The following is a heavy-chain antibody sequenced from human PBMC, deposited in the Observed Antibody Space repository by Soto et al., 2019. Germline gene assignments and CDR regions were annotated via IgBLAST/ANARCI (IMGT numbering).Heavy chain of an antibody. J-gene: IGHJ4*02. CDR3: ATYHDDEWESYRHRY. Sequence: PGGSLRLSCAASGLAFRSFLMSWVRQAPGGGLEWVANINQDGRDTYYSDSVRDRFTISRDNAASSLFLHMNSLGAEDTAVYYCATYHDDEWESYRHRYWGQGTLVTVSS. D-gene: IGHD3-16*02. CDR2: INQDGRDT. V-gene: IGHV3-7*01. CDR1: GLAFRSFL.